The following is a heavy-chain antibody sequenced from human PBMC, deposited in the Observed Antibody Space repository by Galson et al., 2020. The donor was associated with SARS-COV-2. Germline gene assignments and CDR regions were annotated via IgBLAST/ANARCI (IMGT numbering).Heavy chain of an antibody. Sequence: QPGESLKIFCAAFGFTFSAYAMSWVRQTPAKGLEWVSAISDSGASKYYADSVRGRFAVARDNFKNTLYLEMSSLRVEDTGIYYCVREKKSGSQFTLAFDIWGQGAMGTVSS. V-gene: IGHV3-23*01. CDR3: VREKKSGSQFTLAFDI. J-gene: IGHJ3*02. CDR1: GFTFSAYA. D-gene: IGHD7-27*01. CDR2: ISDSGASK.